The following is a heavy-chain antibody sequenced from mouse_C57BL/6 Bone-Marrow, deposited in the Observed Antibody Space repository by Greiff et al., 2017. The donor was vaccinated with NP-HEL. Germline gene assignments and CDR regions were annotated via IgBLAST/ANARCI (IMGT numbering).Heavy chain of an antibody. CDR2: ISSGSSTI. Sequence: DVKLVESGGGLVKPGGSLKLSCAASGFTFSDYGMHWVRQAPEKGLEWVAYISSGSSTIYYADTVKGRFTISRDNAKNTLFLQMTSLRSEDTAMYYCARQGYYGSPYYFDYWGQGTTLTVSS. D-gene: IGHD1-1*01. CDR1: GFTFSDYG. V-gene: IGHV5-17*01. J-gene: IGHJ2*01. CDR3: ARQGYYGSPYYFDY.